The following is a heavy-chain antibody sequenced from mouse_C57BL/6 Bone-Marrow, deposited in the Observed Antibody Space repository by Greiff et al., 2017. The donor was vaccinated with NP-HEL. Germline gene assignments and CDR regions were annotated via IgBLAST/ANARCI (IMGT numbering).Heavy chain of an antibody. CDR1: GFNIKDYY. Sequence: VQLQQSGAELVRPGASVKLSCTASGFNIKDYYMHWVKQRPEQGLGWIGRIDPEDGDTEYAPKFQGKATMTADTSSNTAYLQLSSLTSEDTAVYYCSRVNYAMDYWGQGTSVTVSS. CDR2: IDPEDGDT. J-gene: IGHJ4*01. CDR3: SRVNYAMDY. D-gene: IGHD2-2*01. V-gene: IGHV14-1*01.